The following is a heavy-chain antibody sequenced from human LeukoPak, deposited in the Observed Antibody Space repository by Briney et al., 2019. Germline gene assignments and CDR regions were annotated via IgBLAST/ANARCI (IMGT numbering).Heavy chain of an antibody. CDR3: AKVSTDSRGYYQK. Sequence: GESLRLSCAASGFTFSSYAMSWVRQAPGKGLEWVSTISATGGSTYYADSLKGRFTVSRDNSKNTLYLQMNSLRAEDTAVHYCAKVSTDSRGYYQKWGQGTLVTVSS. CDR1: GFTFSSYA. V-gene: IGHV3-23*01. J-gene: IGHJ4*02. D-gene: IGHD3-22*01. CDR2: ISATGGST.